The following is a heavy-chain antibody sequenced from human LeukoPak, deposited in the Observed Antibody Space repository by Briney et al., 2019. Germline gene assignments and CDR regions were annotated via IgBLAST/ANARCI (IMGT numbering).Heavy chain of an antibody. D-gene: IGHD4-17*01. Sequence: GGSLTLSCGASGFTVSSNYMSWVRQAPGKGLEWVSVIYSGGSTYYADSVKGRFTISRDNSKNTLYLQMNSLRAEDTAVYYCARAGPYGTFEYWGQGTLVTVSS. CDR3: ARAGPYGTFEY. CDR1: GFTVSSNY. J-gene: IGHJ4*02. V-gene: IGHV3-53*01. CDR2: IYSGGST.